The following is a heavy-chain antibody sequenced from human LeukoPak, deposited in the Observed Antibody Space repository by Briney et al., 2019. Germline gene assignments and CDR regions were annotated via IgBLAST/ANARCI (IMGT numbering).Heavy chain of an antibody. J-gene: IGHJ4*02. Sequence: SQTLSLTCTVSGGSISSSSYYWGWIRQPPGKGLEWIGSIYYSGSTYYNPSLKSRVTISVDTSKNQFSLKLSSVTAADTAVYYCARDRAAAGTPSFFDYWGQGTLVTVSS. V-gene: IGHV4-39*07. D-gene: IGHD6-13*01. CDR1: GGSISSSSYY. CDR2: IYYSGST. CDR3: ARDRAAAGTPSFFDY.